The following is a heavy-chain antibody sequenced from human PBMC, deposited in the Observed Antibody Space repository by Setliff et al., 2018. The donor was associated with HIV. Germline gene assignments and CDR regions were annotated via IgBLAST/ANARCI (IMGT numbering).Heavy chain of an antibody. D-gene: IGHD4-17*01. CDR3: ARVGTTVTTRETYKWFDP. V-gene: IGHV4-34*01. Sequence: SETLSLTCAVYGGSFSGYYWSWIRQPPGKGLEWIGEINHSGSTNYNPSLKSRVTISVDTAKNQFSLKLSSVTAADTAVYYCARVGTTVTTRETYKWFDPWGQGTLVTVSS. CDR2: INHSGST. J-gene: IGHJ5*02. CDR1: GGSFSGYY.